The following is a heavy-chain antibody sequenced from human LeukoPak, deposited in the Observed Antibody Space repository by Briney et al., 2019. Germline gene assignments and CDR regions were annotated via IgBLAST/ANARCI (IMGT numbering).Heavy chain of an antibody. CDR2: ISGSGGST. CDR1: GFTFSSYA. J-gene: IGHJ4*02. V-gene: IGHV3-23*01. Sequence: GGSLRLSCAASGFTFSSYAMSWVRQAPGKGLEWVSAISGSGGSTYYAGSVKGRFTISRDNSKNTLYLQMNSLRAEDTAVYYCAKDLGITILGSYYFDYWGQGTLVTVSS. CDR3: AKDLGITILGSYYFDY. D-gene: IGHD3-3*01.